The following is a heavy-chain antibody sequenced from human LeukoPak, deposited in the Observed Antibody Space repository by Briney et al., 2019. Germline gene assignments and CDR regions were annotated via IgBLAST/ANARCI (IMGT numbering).Heavy chain of an antibody. CDR3: ASESSTKQWLAPNFDY. CDR1: GGTFSSYA. Sequence: GASVKVSCKASGGTFSSYAISWVRQAPGQGLEWMGRIIPILGIANYAQKFQGRVTITADKSTSTAYMELSSLRSEDTAVYYCASESSTKQWLAPNFDYWGQGTLVTVSS. D-gene: IGHD6-19*01. V-gene: IGHV1-69*04. J-gene: IGHJ4*02. CDR2: IIPILGIA.